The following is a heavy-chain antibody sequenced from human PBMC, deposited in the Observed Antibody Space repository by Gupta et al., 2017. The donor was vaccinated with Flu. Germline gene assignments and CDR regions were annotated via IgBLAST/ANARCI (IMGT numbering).Heavy chain of an antibody. D-gene: IGHD2-21*02. CDR3: AHKVRHDYYFDY. CDR2: IYWNDDK. V-gene: IGHV2-5*01. Sequence: QITLKESGPTLVKPTQTLTLTCTFSGFSLNTSGVGVGWIRQPPGKALEWLVFIYWNDDKHYSPSLKSRLTITKDTSKNQIVLTMTNMGPVDTATYYCAHKVRHDYYFDYWGQGSLVTVSS. CDR1: GFSLNTSGVG. J-gene: IGHJ4*02.